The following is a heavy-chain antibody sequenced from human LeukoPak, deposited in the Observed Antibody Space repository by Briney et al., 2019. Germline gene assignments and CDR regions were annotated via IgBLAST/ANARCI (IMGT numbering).Heavy chain of an antibody. V-gene: IGHV3-11*05. CDR3: ARDRFVDTAMVQGYFDY. CDR1: GFTFSDYY. CDR2: ISSSSSYT. Sequence: GGSLRLSCAASGFTFSDYYMSWIRQAPGKGLEWVSYISSSSSYTNYADSVKGRFTNSRDNAKNSLYLQMNSLRAEDTAVYYCARDRFVDTAMVQGYFDYWGQGTLVTVSS. J-gene: IGHJ4*02. D-gene: IGHD5-18*01.